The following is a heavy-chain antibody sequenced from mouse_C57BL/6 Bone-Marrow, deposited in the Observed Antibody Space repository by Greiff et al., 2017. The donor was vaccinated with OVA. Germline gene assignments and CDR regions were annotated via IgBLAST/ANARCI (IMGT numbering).Heavy chain of an antibody. Sequence: VQLQQSGAELVRPGTSVKVSCKASGYAFTNYLIEWVKQRPGQGLEWIGVINPGSGGTIYNEKFKGKATLTADKSSSTAYMQLSSLTSEDSAVYFCARSGRNYGSSPAWFAYWGQGTLVTVSA. D-gene: IGHD1-1*01. CDR2: INPGSGGT. CDR1: GYAFTNYL. J-gene: IGHJ3*01. CDR3: ARSGRNYGSSPAWFAY. V-gene: IGHV1-54*01.